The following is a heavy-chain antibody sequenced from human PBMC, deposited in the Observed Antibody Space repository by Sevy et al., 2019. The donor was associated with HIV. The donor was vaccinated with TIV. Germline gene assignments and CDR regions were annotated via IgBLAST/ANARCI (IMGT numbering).Heavy chain of an antibody. V-gene: IGHV3-49*03. CDR2: IRRKDYGGAT. D-gene: IGHD3-22*01. J-gene: IGHJ4*02. CDR1: GFTFGDYA. CDR3: TWCYYYDSSGYSDY. Sequence: GGSMRLSCTGSGFTFGDYAMSWFRQAPGMGLEWVGFIRRKDYGGATENAEYVKGRFTISSADSKSIADLQMNSLKTEDTAVYYCTWCYYYDSSGYSDYWGQGTLVTVSS.